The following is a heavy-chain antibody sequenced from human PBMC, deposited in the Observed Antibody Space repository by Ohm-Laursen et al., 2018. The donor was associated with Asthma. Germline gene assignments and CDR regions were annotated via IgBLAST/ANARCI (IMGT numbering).Heavy chain of an antibody. CDR2: ISSSGSTI. J-gene: IGHJ4*02. CDR3: AKPKQDCSGGSCYDY. Sequence: SLRLSCAASGFTFSDYYMSWIRQAPGKGLEWVSYISSSGSTIYYADSVKGRFTISRDNAKNSLYLQMNSLRAEDTAVYYCAKPKQDCSGGSCYDYWGQGTLVTVSS. D-gene: IGHD2-15*01. V-gene: IGHV3-11*01. CDR1: GFTFSDYY.